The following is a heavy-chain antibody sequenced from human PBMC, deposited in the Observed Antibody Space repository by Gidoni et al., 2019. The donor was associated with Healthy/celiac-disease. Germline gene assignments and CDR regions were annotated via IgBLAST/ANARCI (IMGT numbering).Heavy chain of an antibody. CDR2: IYPGDSDT. CDR1: GTSFTSYW. Sequence: EVQLVQSGAEVHKPGDALKISFKGSGTSFTSYWIGWVRQMPGKGLEWMWIIYPGDSDTRYSPSFQGQVTISADKSISTAYLQWSSLKASDTAMYYCARRGGQQLVPGGNDYWGQGTLVTVSS. CDR3: ARRGGQQLVPGGNDY. J-gene: IGHJ4*02. D-gene: IGHD6-13*01. V-gene: IGHV5-51*01.